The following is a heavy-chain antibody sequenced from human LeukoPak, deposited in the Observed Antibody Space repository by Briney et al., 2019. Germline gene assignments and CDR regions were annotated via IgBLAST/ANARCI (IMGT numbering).Heavy chain of an antibody. Sequence: SETLSLTCTVSGGSISSYYWSWIRQPPGKGLEWFGYIYYSGSTNYNPSLKCRVTISVDTSKNQFSLKLSSVTAADTAVYYCASQVNDAFDIWGQGTMVTVSS. J-gene: IGHJ3*02. CDR1: GGSISSYY. CDR2: IYYSGST. CDR3: ASQVNDAFDI. V-gene: IGHV4-59*01.